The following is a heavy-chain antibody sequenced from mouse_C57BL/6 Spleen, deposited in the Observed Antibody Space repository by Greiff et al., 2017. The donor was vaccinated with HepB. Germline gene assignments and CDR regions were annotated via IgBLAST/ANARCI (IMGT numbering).Heavy chain of an antibody. J-gene: IGHJ1*03. CDR1: GYTFTSYW. Sequence: QVQLQQPGAELVMPGASVKLSCKASGYTFTSYWMHWVKQRPGQGLEWIGEIDPSDSYTNYNQKFKGKSTLTVDKSSSTAYMQRSSLTSEDSAVYYCARSITTVVADWYFDVWGTGTTVTVSS. CDR2: IDPSDSYT. CDR3: ARSITTVVADWYFDV. D-gene: IGHD1-1*01. V-gene: IGHV1-69*01.